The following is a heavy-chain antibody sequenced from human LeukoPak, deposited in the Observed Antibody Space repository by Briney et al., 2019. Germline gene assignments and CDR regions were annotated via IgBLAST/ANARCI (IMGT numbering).Heavy chain of an antibody. V-gene: IGHV4-59*01. J-gene: IGHJ6*02. Sequence: SETLSLTCTVSGGSISSYYWSWIRQPPGKGLEWIGYIYYSGSTNYNPSLKSRVTISVNTSKNQFSLKLSSVTAADTAVYYCARVRTSTVTYYYYYYGMDVWGQGTTVTVSS. CDR3: ARVRTSTVTYYYYYYGMDV. CDR1: GGSISSYY. D-gene: IGHD4-17*01. CDR2: IYYSGST.